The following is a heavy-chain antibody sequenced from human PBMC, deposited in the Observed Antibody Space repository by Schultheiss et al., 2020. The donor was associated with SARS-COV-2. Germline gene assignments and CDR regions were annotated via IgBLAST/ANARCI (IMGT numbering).Heavy chain of an antibody. CDR3: ARDVGYCSSTSCSV. CDR2: INSDGSST. V-gene: IGHV3-74*01. D-gene: IGHD2-2*01. Sequence: GESLKISCAASGFDFSGYSMNWVRQAPGKGLVWVSRINSDGSSTGYADSVKGRFTISRDNAKNSLSLQMNSLRAEDTAVYYCARDVGYCSSTSCSVWGKGTTVTVSS. CDR1: GFDFSGYS. J-gene: IGHJ6*04.